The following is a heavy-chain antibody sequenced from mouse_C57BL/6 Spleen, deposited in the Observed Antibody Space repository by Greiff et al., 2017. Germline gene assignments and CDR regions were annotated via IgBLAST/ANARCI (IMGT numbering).Heavy chain of an antibody. Sequence: QVQLQQPGAELVKPGASVKLSCKASGYTFTSYWMHWVKQRPGQGLEWIGMIHPNSGSTNYNEKFKSKATLTVDKSSSTAYMQLSSLTSEDSAVYYCARSKLGRDLYYAMDYWGQGTSVTVSS. V-gene: IGHV1-64*01. J-gene: IGHJ4*01. CDR1: GYTFTSYW. D-gene: IGHD4-1*01. CDR2: IHPNSGST. CDR3: ARSKLGRDLYYAMDY.